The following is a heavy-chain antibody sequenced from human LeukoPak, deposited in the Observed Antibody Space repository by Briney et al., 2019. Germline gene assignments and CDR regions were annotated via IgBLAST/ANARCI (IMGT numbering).Heavy chain of an antibody. D-gene: IGHD3-3*01. CDR3: ARVGGHTYYDFWSGYFYGMDV. J-gene: IGHJ6*02. Sequence: PSETLSLTCTVSGGSISSYYWSWIRQPPGKGLEWIGYIYYSGSTNYNPSLKSRVTISVDTSKNQFSLKLSSVTAADTAVYYCARVGGHTYYDFWSGYFYGMDVWGQGTTVTVSS. CDR1: GGSISSYY. V-gene: IGHV4-59*01. CDR2: IYYSGST.